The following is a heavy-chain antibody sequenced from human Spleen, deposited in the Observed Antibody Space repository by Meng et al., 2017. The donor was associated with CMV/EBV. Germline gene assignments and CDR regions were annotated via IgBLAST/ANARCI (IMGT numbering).Heavy chain of an antibody. CDR3: ARGRDTAMVNVYYYGMDV. D-gene: IGHD5-18*01. CDR2: IYYSGST. J-gene: IGHJ6*02. CDR1: GGSISSYY. Sequence: SETLSLTCTVSGGSISSYYWSWIWQPPGKGLEWIGYIYYSGSTNYNPSLKSRVTISVHTPKNQFSLKLSSVTAADTAVYYCARGRDTAMVNVYYYGMDVWGQGTTVTVSS. V-gene: IGHV4-59*13.